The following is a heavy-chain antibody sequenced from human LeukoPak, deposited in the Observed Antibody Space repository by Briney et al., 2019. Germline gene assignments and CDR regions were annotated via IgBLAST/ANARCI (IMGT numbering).Heavy chain of an antibody. J-gene: IGHJ4*02. CDR1: GGSFSGYY. CDR2: INHSGST. Sequence: SETLSLTCAVYGGSFSGYYWSWIRQPPGKGLEGIGQINHSGSTNYNPSLKSRLTISVDTSKNQSSLKLSSVPAADTAVYYCARRIYGHKLDYWGQGTLVTVSS. V-gene: IGHV4-34*01. D-gene: IGHD2/OR15-2a*01. CDR3: ARRIYGHKLDY.